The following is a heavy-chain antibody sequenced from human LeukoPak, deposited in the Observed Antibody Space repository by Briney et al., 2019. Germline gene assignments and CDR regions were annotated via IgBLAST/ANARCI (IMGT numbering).Heavy chain of an antibody. J-gene: IGHJ4*02. CDR2: IHPDGSDA. V-gene: IGHV5-51*01. Sequence: GESLKISCKGSGYSFASYWTGWVRQMPGKGLEWIGIIHPDGSDAQYSPPFQGQVTISADKSISTAYLQWSSLKASDTAMYYCARLGVEKYFDYWGQGTLVTVSS. CDR3: ARLGVEKYFDY. CDR1: GYSFASYW.